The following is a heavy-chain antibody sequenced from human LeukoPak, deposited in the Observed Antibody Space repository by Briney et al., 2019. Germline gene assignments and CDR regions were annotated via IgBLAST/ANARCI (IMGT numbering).Heavy chain of an antibody. V-gene: IGHV4-4*07. CDR1: GGSISSYY. CDR3: ARERDGYNSLRYFDY. J-gene: IGHJ4*02. CDR2: IYTSGST. Sequence: SETLSLTCTVSGGSISSYYWSWIRQPAGKGLEWIGRIYTSGSTNYNPSLKSRVTISIDTSKNKFSLKLSSVTAADTAVYYCARERDGYNSLRYFDYWGQGTLVTVSS. D-gene: IGHD5-24*01.